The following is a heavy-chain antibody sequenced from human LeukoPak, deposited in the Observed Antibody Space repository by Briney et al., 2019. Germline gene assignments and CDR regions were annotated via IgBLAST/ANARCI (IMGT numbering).Heavy chain of an antibody. Sequence: SETLSLTCAVYGGSFSGYYWSWSRQPPGKGLEWIGEINHSGSTNYNPSLKSRVTISVDTSKNQFSLKLSSVTAADTAVYYCARVGGRLIDYWGQGTLVTVSS. V-gene: IGHV4-34*01. CDR1: GGSFSGYY. J-gene: IGHJ4*02. D-gene: IGHD2-8*01. CDR2: INHSGST. CDR3: ARVGGRLIDY.